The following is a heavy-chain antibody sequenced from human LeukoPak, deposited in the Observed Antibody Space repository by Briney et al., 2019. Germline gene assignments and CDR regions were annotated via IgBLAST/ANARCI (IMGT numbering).Heavy chain of an antibody. J-gene: IGHJ4*02. CDR1: GYTFTSYD. V-gene: IGHV1-8*03. CDR2: MSPNSGNT. Sequence: ASVKVSCKASGYTFTSYDINWVRQATGQGLEWMGWMSPNSGNTGYAQKFQGRVTITRNTSISTAYMELSSLRSEDTAVYYCARGRGYSYGPANWNYDYWGQGTLVTVSS. D-gene: IGHD5-18*01. CDR3: ARGRGYSYGPANWNYDY.